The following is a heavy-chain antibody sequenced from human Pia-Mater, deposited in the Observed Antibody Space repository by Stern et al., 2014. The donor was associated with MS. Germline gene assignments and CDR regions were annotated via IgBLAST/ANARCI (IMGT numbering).Heavy chain of an antibody. J-gene: IGHJ4*02. V-gene: IGHV3-30-3*01. D-gene: IGHD6-19*01. Sequence: VQLVESGGGVVQPGRSLRLSCATSGFTFSTYAIHLVRQAPGKGLEWVAVIYSDGNNQSYADSVKGRFTISRDNSKNTLYLQMNSLTDEDTAVYYCARDPLAGTGAYFDYWGQGALVTVSS. CDR1: GFTFSTYA. CDR3: ARDPLAGTGAYFDY. CDR2: IYSDGNNQ.